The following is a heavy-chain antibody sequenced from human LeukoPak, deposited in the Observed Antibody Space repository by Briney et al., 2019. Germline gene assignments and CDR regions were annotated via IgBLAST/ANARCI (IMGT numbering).Heavy chain of an antibody. Sequence: SSETLSLTCAVFGGSFSGYYWTWIRQPPGKGLEWIGEINHSGSTNYSPSLKSRVTISVDTSKNQFSLKLSSVTAADTAVYYCAREGSPGSGILDAFDIWGQGTMVTVSS. CDR1: GGSFSGYY. D-gene: IGHD3-10*01. J-gene: IGHJ3*02. CDR2: INHSGST. CDR3: AREGSPGSGILDAFDI. V-gene: IGHV4-34*01.